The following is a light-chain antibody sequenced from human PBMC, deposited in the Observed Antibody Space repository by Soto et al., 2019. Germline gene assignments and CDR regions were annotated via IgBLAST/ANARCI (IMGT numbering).Light chain of an antibody. CDR2: AAS. CDR1: QGISSW. Sequence: DIQMTQSPSSVSAAVGDRVTITCRASQGISSWLAWYQQQPGRAPKLLVYAASTLQRGVPSRFSGSGSGTDFSLTISSLQPEDFATYYCQQAHSFPVTFGQGTRLEI. J-gene: IGKJ5*01. CDR3: QQAHSFPVT. V-gene: IGKV1-12*01.